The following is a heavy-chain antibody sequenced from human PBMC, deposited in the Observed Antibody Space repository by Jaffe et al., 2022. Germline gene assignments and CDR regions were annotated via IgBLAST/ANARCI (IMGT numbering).Heavy chain of an antibody. J-gene: IGHJ6*03. V-gene: IGHV4-38-2*01. CDR2: IYHSGST. Sequence: QVQLQESGPGLVKPSETLSLTCAVSGYSISSGYYWGWIRQPPGKGLEWIGSIYHSGSTYYNPSLKSRVTISVDTSKNQFSLKLSSVTAADTAVYYCARGPSYNWNDYLYYYYMDVWGKGTTVTVSS. CDR3: ARGPSYNWNDYLYYYYMDV. CDR1: GYSISSGYY. D-gene: IGHD1-1*01.